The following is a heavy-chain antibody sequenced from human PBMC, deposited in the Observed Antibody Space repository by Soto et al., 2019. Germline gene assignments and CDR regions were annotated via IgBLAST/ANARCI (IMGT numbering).Heavy chain of an antibody. CDR1: GFTFSDYY. V-gene: IGHV3-11*01. J-gene: IGHJ1*01. CDR2: ISSSGSTI. CDR3: ARALSSSCWFSVFQH. D-gene: IGHD6-13*01. Sequence: QVQLLESGGGLVKPGGSLRLSCAASGFTFSDYYMSWIRQAPGKGLEWVSYISSSGSTIYYADSVKGRSTISRDNAKNSLYLQMNSLRAEDTAVYCCARALSSSCWFSVFQHWGQGTLVTVSS.